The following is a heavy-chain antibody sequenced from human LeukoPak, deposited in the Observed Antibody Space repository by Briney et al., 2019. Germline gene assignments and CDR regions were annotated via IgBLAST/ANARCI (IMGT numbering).Heavy chain of an antibody. Sequence: SQALSLTCTVSGGSISSGDYYWSWIRQPPGKGLEWIGYIYYSGSTYYNPSLKSRVTISVDTSKNQFSLKLSSVTAADTAVYYCARTVLRFLEWLPPRPYYYYMDVWGKGTTVTVSS. CDR1: GGSISSGDYY. CDR3: ARTVLRFLEWLPPRPYYYYMDV. J-gene: IGHJ6*03. CDR2: IYYSGST. V-gene: IGHV4-30-4*08. D-gene: IGHD3-3*01.